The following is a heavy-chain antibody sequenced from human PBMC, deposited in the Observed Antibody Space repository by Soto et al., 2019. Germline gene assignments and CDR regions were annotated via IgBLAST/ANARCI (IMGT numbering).Heavy chain of an antibody. CDR3: SISNSYGRGDF. V-gene: IGHV1-69*01. J-gene: IGHJ4*02. CDR2: IIPVFGTT. CDR1: GGTLNSYT. Sequence: QVQLVQSGAEVKKPGSSVRVSCKASGGTLNSYTISWVRQAPGQGLEWMGGIIPVFGTTDYAQKFQGRVTITAGQSTGTADLDLFSLRSEDTAIYYCSISNSYGRGDFWGQGTLVTVSS. D-gene: IGHD4-17*01.